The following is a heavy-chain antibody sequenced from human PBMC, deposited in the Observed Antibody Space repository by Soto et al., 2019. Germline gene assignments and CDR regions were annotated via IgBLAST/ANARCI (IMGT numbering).Heavy chain of an antibody. D-gene: IGHD3-3*01. CDR1: GYSFTSYW. Sequence: PXESLNISWTGSGYSFTSYWIGWVRQMPGKGLEWMGIIYPGDSDTRYSPSFQGQVTISADKSISTAYLQWSSLKASDTAMYYCARRGITIHPFDHWGQGTLVTVSS. CDR2: IYPGDSDT. CDR3: ARRGITIHPFDH. J-gene: IGHJ5*02. V-gene: IGHV5-51*01.